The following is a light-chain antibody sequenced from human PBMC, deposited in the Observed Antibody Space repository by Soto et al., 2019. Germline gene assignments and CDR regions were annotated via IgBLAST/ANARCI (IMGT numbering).Light chain of an antibody. CDR3: QKYNSAPRT. J-gene: IGKJ1*01. CDR1: QGISNS. CDR2: AAS. V-gene: IGKV1-27*01. Sequence: DIQMTQSPSSLSASVGDRVTITCQASQGISNSLAWFQQKPGKVPKLLIYAASILQLGAPSRFSGSGSGTDFTLTISSLQPEDVATYYCQKYNSAPRTFGQGTKVEIK.